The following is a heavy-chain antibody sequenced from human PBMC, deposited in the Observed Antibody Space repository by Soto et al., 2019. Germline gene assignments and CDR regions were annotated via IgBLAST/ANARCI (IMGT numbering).Heavy chain of an antibody. J-gene: IGHJ4*02. CDR3: ARVAVAGTRVDY. D-gene: IGHD6-19*01. Sequence: PSETLSLTCIVSGGSISSYYRNWIRQPPGKGLEWIGEIYHSGSTNYNPSLKSRVTISVDKSKNQFSLKLSSVTAADTAVYYCARVAVAGTRVDYWGQGTLVTVSS. V-gene: IGHV4-59*12. CDR2: IYHSGST. CDR1: GGSISSYY.